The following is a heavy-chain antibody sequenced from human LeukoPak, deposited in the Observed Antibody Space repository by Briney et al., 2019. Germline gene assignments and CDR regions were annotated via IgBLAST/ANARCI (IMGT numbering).Heavy chain of an antibody. CDR2: ISYDGSNK. CDR1: GFTFSSYA. Sequence: PGGSLRLSCAASGFTFSSYAMHWVRQAPGKGLEWVAVISYDGSNKYYADSVKGRFTISRDNAKNSLYLQMNSLRAEDTAVYYCARVRLTMIGLGAFDIWGQGTMVTVSS. D-gene: IGHD3-22*01. V-gene: IGHV3-30*04. J-gene: IGHJ3*02. CDR3: ARVRLTMIGLGAFDI.